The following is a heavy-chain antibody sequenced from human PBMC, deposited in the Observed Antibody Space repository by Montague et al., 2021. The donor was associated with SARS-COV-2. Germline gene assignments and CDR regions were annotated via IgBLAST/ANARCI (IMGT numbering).Heavy chain of an antibody. CDR2: IHYSGST. CDR1: GGSINNYY. V-gene: IGHV4-39*01. J-gene: IGHJ6*02. CDR3: ARLWDTVYYYYGMDV. Sequence: SETLSLICTVSGGSINNYYWSWIRQPPGKGLEWIGSIHYSGSTYYNPSLKSRVSISVDTSKNQFSLKLSSVTAADTAVYYCARLWDTVYYYYGMDVWGQGATVTVSS. D-gene: IGHD1-26*01.